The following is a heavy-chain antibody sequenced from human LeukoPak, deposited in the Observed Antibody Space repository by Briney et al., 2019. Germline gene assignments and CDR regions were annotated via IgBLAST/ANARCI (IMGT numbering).Heavy chain of an antibody. J-gene: IGHJ3*02. V-gene: IGHV3-33*06. CDR3: AKARGGPTYAFDI. CDR1: GFTFSSYG. Sequence: PGGSLRLSCAASGFTFSSYGMHWVRQAPGKGLEWVAVIWYDGSNKYYADSVKGRFTISRDNSKNTLYLQMNSLRAEDTAVYYCAKARGGPTYAFDIWGQGTMVTVSS. CDR2: IWYDGSNK. D-gene: IGHD4-23*01.